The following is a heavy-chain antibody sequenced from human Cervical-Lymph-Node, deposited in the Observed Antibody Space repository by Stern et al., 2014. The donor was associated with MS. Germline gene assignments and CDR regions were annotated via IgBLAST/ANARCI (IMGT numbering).Heavy chain of an antibody. D-gene: IGHD2-15*01. CDR3: ARHPRYCSGGSCYKFDFYYAMDV. V-gene: IGHV5-51*01. CDR2: IYHGDSET. J-gene: IGHJ6*02. CDR1: GYTFTTYW. Sequence: VQLVQSGAEVKKPGESLKISCKGSGYTFTTYWIGWVRQMPGKGLEWMGIIYHGDSETRYSPSFQGQVTISADKSISTAYLQWSSLKASDTAMYYCARHPRYCSGGSCYKFDFYYAMDVWGQGTTVTVSS.